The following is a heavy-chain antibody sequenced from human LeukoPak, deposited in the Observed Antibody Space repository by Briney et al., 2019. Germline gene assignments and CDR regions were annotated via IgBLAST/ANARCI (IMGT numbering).Heavy chain of an antibody. CDR3: TRALVS. Sequence: GGSLRLSCAASGFSFSDSWMDWVRQAPGKRLEWVANIKPDGTEIYYLDAMKGRFTISRDNAKNSLYLQMQSLRAEDTAVYYCTRALVSWGQGVLVTVSS. J-gene: IGHJ5*02. V-gene: IGHV3-7*02. CDR2: IKPDGTEI. D-gene: IGHD3-16*01. CDR1: GFSFSDSW.